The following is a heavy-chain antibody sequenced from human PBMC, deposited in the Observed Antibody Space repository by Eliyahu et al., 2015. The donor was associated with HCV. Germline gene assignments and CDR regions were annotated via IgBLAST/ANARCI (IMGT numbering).Heavy chain of an antibody. J-gene: IGHJ6*02. CDR1: TFSSYA. CDR2: ISGSGGST. D-gene: IGHD3-3*01. V-gene: IGHV3-23*01. Sequence: TFSSYAMSWVRQAPGKGLEWVSAISGSGGSTYYADSVKGRFTISRDNSKNTLYLQMNSLRAEDTAVYYCAKAGESITIFGVVEGMDVWGQGTTVTVSS. CDR3: AKAGESITIFGVVEGMDV.